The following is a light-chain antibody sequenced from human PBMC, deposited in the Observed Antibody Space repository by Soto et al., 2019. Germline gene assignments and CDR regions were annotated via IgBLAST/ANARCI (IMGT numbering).Light chain of an antibody. Sequence: EIVLTQSPATLSLSPGERATLSCRASQSVSSYLAWYQQKPGQAPRLLIYDASNRATGTPARFSGSGSGTDFTLTISSLEPEDFAVYYCQQYDNWPITFGQGTRLEIK. J-gene: IGKJ5*01. V-gene: IGKV3-11*01. CDR3: QQYDNWPIT. CDR2: DAS. CDR1: QSVSSY.